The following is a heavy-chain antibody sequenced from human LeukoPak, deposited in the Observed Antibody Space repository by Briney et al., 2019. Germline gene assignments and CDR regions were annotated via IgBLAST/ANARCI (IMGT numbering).Heavy chain of an antibody. Sequence: ASVKVSCKTSGGTLSSYTISWVRQAPGQGLEFMGGIIPIFGTPNYAQKFQGRVTITADKSTSTAYMELSSLSSEDTAVYYCALQGYCTTTSCYSDGCYYYYMDVWGKGTTVTVSS. CDR2: IIPIFGTP. CDR1: GGTLSSYT. V-gene: IGHV1-69*06. CDR3: ALQGYCTTTSCYSDGCYYYYMDV. D-gene: IGHD2-2*02. J-gene: IGHJ6*03.